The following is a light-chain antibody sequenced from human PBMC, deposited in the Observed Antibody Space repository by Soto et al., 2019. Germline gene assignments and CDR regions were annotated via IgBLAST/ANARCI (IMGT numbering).Light chain of an antibody. J-gene: IGKJ5*01. V-gene: IGKV3-15*01. CDR1: QNLHTN. CDR2: GAS. Sequence: IVLTQSTATLRLSRWVRAALFCRAGQNLHTNLAWYQQKPGQAPRLLFYGASTGATGLPARFSGSGSGTEFTLAINSLQAEDCPVYSCRQYSNWPRTFGLGTRLEIK. CDR3: RQYSNWPRT.